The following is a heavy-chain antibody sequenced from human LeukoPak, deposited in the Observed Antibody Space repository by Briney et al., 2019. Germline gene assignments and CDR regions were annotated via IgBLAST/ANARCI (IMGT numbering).Heavy chain of an antibody. CDR2: IIPIFGTA. D-gene: IGHD2-2*01. CDR3: ARGAYCSSTSCYVH. J-gene: IGHJ4*02. Sequence: SVKVSCKASGGTFSSYAISWVRQAPGQGLGWMGGIIPIFGTANYAQKFQGRVTITSDESTSTAYMELSSLRSEDTAVYYCARGAYCSSTSCYVHWGQGTLVTVSS. V-gene: IGHV1-69*13. CDR1: GGTFSSYA.